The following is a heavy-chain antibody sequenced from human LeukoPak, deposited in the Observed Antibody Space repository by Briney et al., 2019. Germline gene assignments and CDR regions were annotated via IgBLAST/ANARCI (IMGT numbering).Heavy chain of an antibody. J-gene: IGHJ5*02. CDR3: ARDHYYDGRGRFDP. Sequence: SDTLSLTCTVSGGSLTRGIYHWGWIRQSPGKGLEGIGSVYFDGGTHYNPSLQSRVTVSIDTSKNQFSLRLSSVTAADTALYYCARDHYYDGRGRFDPWGQGTLVTVSS. D-gene: IGHD3-16*01. CDR2: VYFDGGT. CDR1: GGSLTRGIYH. V-gene: IGHV4-39*07.